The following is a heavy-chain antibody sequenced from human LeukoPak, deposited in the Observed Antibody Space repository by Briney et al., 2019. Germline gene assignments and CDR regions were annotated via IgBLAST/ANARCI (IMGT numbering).Heavy chain of an antibody. CDR3: ARLVEMATIVDY. D-gene: IGHD5-24*01. CDR1: GYSISSGYY. CDR2: IYHSGST. Sequence: SETLSLTCAVSGYSISSGYYWGWIRQPPGKGLEWIGSIYHSGSTYYNPSLKSRVTISVDTSKNQFSLKLSSVTAADTAVYYCARLVEMATIVDYWGQGTLVTVSP. V-gene: IGHV4-38-2*01. J-gene: IGHJ4*02.